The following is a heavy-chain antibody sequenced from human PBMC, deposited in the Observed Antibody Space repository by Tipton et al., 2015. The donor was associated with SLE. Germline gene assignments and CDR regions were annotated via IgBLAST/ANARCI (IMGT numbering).Heavy chain of an antibody. CDR2: VNANSGAT. CDR1: EYTFTDYY. V-gene: IGHV1-2*06. J-gene: IGHJ4*02. D-gene: IGHD2-15*01. Sequence: QLVQSGAEVKKPGASVKVSCKASEYTFTDYYIHWVRQAPGQGLEWMGRVNANSGATKFADIFQGRVIMTRDTSSNTAYMELSSLRSDDTAIYYCARDRSPRGSFYFGYWGQGTRVTVSS. CDR3: ARDRSPRGSFYFGY.